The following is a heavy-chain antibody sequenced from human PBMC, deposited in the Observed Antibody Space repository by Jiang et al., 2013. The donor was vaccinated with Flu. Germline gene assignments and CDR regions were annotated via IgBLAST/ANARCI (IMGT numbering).Heavy chain of an antibody. D-gene: IGHD5-12*01. V-gene: IGHV4-39*07. CDR3: ARAQKYSGFELPYFDH. J-gene: IGHJ4*02. CDR2: IYHSGST. Sequence: GPGLVKPSETLSLTCTVSGGSISSDTYYWVWIRQSPEKGLEWIGSIYHSGSTYYRPSLKRRVTISVDTSNNQFSLNLRSVTAADTAVYYCARAQKYSGFELPYFDHWGQGTLVHRLL. CDR1: GGSISSDTYY.